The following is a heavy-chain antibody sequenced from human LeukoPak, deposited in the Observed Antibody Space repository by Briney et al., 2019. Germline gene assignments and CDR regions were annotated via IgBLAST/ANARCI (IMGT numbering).Heavy chain of an antibody. CDR1: EYTFTRYF. V-gene: IGHV1-2*02. D-gene: IGHD3-3*01. CDR3: ARDREGVRFLEWLKD. CDR2: INPNSGGT. J-gene: IGHJ4*02. Sequence: GSSVKASDKASEYTFTRYFMHWVRQAPGLQLECWGGINPNSGGTNYAQKFQGRVTMTRDTSISTAYMELSRLRSDDTAVYYCARDREGVRFLEWLKDWGQGTLVTVSS.